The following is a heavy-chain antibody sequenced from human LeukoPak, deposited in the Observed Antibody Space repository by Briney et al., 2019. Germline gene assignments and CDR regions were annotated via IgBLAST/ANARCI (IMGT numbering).Heavy chain of an antibody. D-gene: IGHD6-6*01. CDR3: ARGYSSSSGKALDY. CDR2: ISSSSSTI. Sequence: GGSLRLSCAASGFNFRTYSMNWVRQAPGKGLEWVSYISSSSSTIYYADSVKGRFTISRDNAKNSLYLQMNRLRDEDTAVYYCARGYSSSSGKALDYWGQGTLVTVSS. V-gene: IGHV3-48*02. J-gene: IGHJ4*02. CDR1: GFNFRTYS.